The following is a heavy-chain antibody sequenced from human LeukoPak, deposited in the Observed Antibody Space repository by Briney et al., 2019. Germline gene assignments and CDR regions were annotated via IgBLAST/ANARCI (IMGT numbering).Heavy chain of an antibody. V-gene: IGHV4-39*01. J-gene: IGHJ4*02. CDR1: GGSISSSSYY. Sequence: PSETLSLTCTVSGGSISSSSYYWDWIRQPPGKGLEWIGNLYDSGSTHCNPSLRSRVTISADTSKNQFSLKLSSVTAADTAVYYCARHLSCSGGRCYTHYYFNYWGQGTLVTVSP. CDR3: ARHLSCSGGRCYTHYYFNY. D-gene: IGHD2-15*01. CDR2: LYDSGST.